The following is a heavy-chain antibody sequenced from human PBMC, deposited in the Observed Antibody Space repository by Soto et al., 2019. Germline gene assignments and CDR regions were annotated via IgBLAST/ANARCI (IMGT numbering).Heavy chain of an antibody. Sequence: PWGSLRLSCAASGFTFSNAWMSWVRQAPGKGLEWVSAISGSGGSTYYADSVKGRFTISRDNSKNTLYLQMNSLRAEDTAVYYCAKDGEDGYKTYYFDYWGQGTLVTVSS. CDR3: AKDGEDGYKTYYFDY. CDR2: ISGSGGST. J-gene: IGHJ4*02. D-gene: IGHD5-12*01. V-gene: IGHV3-23*01. CDR1: GFTFSNAW.